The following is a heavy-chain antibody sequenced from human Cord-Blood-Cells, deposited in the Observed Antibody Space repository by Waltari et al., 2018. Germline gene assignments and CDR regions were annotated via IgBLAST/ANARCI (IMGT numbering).Heavy chain of an antibody. CDR1: GYTFTSYA. CDR3: ARDGSSSLDY. J-gene: IGHJ4*02. CDR2: GNAGKCNT. V-gene: IGHV1-3*02. Sequence: QVQLVQSGAEVKKPGASVKVSCKASGYTFTSYAMHWVSQAPGQRLGWMGWGNAGKCNTKYSQEFQGRVTITRDTAAGTAYMELSSLRSEDMAVYYCARDGSSSLDYWGQGTLVTVSS. D-gene: IGHD6-13*01.